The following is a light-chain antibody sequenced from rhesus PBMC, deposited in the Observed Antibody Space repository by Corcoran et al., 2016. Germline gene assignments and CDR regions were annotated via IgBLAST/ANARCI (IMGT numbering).Light chain of an antibody. Sequence: EIVMTQSPATLSLSPGETATISCRTSQCVSSYLAWYQQKPGQAPRLLISGASSRATGIPDRFSGSGSGTDFTLTSSSLEPEDFAVYYCQETSNLWTFGQGTKVEIK. J-gene: IGKJ1*01. V-gene: IGKV3-31*02. CDR2: GAS. CDR1: QCVSSY. CDR3: QETSNLWT.